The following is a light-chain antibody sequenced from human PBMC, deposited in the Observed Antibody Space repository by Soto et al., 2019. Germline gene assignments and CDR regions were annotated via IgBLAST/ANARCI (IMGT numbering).Light chain of an antibody. CDR2: DAS. Sequence: DIQMTHSPSALSASVGDRVSITFRASQTIGSWLAWYQQKPGKAPKVLIYDASSLDGGVPSRFSGSGTGTEFTLNINSLQPDDFATYYCQQYKSYPGTFGQGTKVDIK. V-gene: IGKV1-5*01. J-gene: IGKJ1*01. CDR1: QTIGSW. CDR3: QQYKSYPGT.